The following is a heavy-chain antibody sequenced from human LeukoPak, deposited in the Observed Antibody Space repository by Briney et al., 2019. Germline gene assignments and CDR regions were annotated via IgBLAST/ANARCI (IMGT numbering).Heavy chain of an antibody. V-gene: IGHV4-34*01. CDR3: ARVFSSGYFDY. D-gene: IGHD3-22*01. J-gene: IGHJ4*02. CDR1: GGSFSGYY. Sequence: PSETLSLTCAVYGGSFSGYYWSWIRQPPGKGLEWIGSIYYSGSTYYNPSLKSRVTISVDTSKNQFSLKLSSVTAADTAVYYCARVFSSGYFDYWGQGTLVTVSS. CDR2: IYYSGST.